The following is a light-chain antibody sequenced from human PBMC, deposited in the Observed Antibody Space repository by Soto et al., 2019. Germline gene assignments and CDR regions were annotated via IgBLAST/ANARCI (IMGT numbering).Light chain of an antibody. Sequence: EIGMTQSPATLSVSPGERATLECSASQSFNCNLAWYQHKPGQAPRLLIYGASTRTTGIQSRFSGSGSGTEFTLTISSLQSEDFAVYYCQQYNNWPPLTFGGGTKVEIK. V-gene: IGKV3-15*01. CDR1: QSFNCN. J-gene: IGKJ4*01. CDR3: QQYNNWPPLT. CDR2: GAS.